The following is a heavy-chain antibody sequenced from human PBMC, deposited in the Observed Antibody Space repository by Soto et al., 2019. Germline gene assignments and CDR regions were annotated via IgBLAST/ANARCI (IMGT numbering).Heavy chain of an antibody. V-gene: IGHV3-64D*06. CDR3: VRGQGLSDY. J-gene: IGHJ4*02. CDR1: GFTFSNYG. CDR2: ISSNGGST. Sequence: PGGSLRLSCSGSGFTFSNYGIHWVRQAPGKGLEYVSAISSNGGSTYYADSVKGRFTVSRDNFKNTVYLQMNRLRTEDTDVYYYVRGQGLSDYWGQGTLVTVSS.